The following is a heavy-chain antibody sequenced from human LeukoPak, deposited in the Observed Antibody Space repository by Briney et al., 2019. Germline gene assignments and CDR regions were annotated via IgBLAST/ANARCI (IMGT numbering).Heavy chain of an antibody. CDR3: ARALVMDV. V-gene: IGHV1-2*02. D-gene: IGHD6-6*01. Sequence: ASVKVTCKASGYTFSGYYMHWVRQAPGQGLEWMGWINPNSGATNYAQNFQGRVTVTRDTSSSIAYMELSRLRSDDTAVYYCARALVMDVWGQGTTVTVSS. CDR2: INPNSGAT. CDR1: GYTFSGYY. J-gene: IGHJ6*02.